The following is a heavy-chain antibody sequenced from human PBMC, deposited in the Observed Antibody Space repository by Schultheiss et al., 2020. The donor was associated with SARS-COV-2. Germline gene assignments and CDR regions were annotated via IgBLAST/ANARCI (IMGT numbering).Heavy chain of an antibody. J-gene: IGHJ3*02. CDR3: AKDLGKNYYDTFGAFDI. V-gene: IGHV3-23*01. D-gene: IGHD3-22*01. CDR2: ISGSGGST. CDR1: GFTFSSYA. Sequence: GESLKISCAASGFTFSSYAMSWVRQAPGKGLEWVSAISGSGGSTYYADSVKGRFTISRDNSKNTLYLQMNSLRAEDTAVYYCAKDLGKNYYDTFGAFDIWGQGTMVTVSS.